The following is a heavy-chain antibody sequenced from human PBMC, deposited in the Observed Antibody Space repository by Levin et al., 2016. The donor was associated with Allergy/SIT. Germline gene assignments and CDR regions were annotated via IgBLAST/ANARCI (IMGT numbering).Heavy chain of an antibody. Sequence: WIRQPPGKGLEWIGYIYYSGSTNYNPSLKSRVTISVDTSKNQFSLKLSSVTAADTAVYYCARGVSDFWSGYYSNYYYYYMDVWGKGTTVTVSS. CDR3: ARGVSDFWSGYYSNYYYYYMDV. V-gene: IGHV4-59*01. D-gene: IGHD3-3*01. CDR2: IYYSGST. J-gene: IGHJ6*03.